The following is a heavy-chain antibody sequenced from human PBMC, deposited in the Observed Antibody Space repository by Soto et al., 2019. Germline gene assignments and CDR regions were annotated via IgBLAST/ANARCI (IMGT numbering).Heavy chain of an antibody. J-gene: IGHJ4*02. CDR1: GGSISSSSYY. CDR3: ARGRGMAVFDY. CDR2: IYYSGST. D-gene: IGHD3-10*01. Sequence: PSETLSLTCTVSGGSISSSSYYWGWIRQPPGKGLEWIGSIYYSGSTYYNPSLKSRVTISVDTSKNQFSLKLSSVTAADTAVYYCARGRGMAVFDYWGQGTLVTVSS. V-gene: IGHV4-39*01.